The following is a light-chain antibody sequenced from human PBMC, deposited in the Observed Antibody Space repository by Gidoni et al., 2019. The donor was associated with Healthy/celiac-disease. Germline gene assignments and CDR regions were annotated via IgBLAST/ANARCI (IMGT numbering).Light chain of an antibody. CDR1: QDISNY. J-gene: IGKJ2*01. CDR3: QQYDNHPQMYT. V-gene: IGKV1-33*01. CDR2: DAS. Sequence: IQLTPSPSSLSASVGDRVTITCQASQDISNYLKWYQQKPGKGPKLLIYDASKLEIGGPARFSGSGSGTEFNFTISSLQPEDIATYYCQQYDNHPQMYTFGQGTKLEIK.